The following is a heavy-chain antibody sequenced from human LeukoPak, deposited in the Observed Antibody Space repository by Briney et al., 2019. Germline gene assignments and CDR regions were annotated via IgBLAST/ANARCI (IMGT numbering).Heavy chain of an antibody. D-gene: IGHD3-9*01. Sequence: PGGSLRLSCAVSGFTFSSYEMNWVRQAPGKGLEWVSYISSSGSTIYYADSVMGRFTISRDNAKNSLYLQMNSLRAEDTAVYYCARDDPYYEILTGYYRGYYFGYWGQGTLVTVSS. CDR2: ISSSGSTI. V-gene: IGHV3-48*03. J-gene: IGHJ4*02. CDR3: ARDDPYYEILTGYYRGYYFGY. CDR1: GFTFSSYE.